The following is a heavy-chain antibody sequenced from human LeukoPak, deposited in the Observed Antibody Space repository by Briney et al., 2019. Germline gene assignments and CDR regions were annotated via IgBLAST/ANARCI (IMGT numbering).Heavy chain of an antibody. J-gene: IGHJ4*02. CDR3: ASSTPWIQLWYGRDY. V-gene: IGHV4-34*01. D-gene: IGHD5-18*01. CDR1: GGSFSGYY. Sequence: SETLSLTCAVSGGSFSGYYWSWIRQPPGKGLEWIGEINHSGSTNYNPSLKSRVTISVDTSKNQFSLKLSSVTAADTAVYYCASSTPWIQLWYGRDYWGQGTLVTVSS. CDR2: INHSGST.